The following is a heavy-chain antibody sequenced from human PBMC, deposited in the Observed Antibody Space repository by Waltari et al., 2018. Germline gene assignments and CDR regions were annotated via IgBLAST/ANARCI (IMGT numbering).Heavy chain of an antibody. Sequence: EVQLVESGGGLVQPGGSLRLSCAASGFSFSTYRMNWVRQAPGKGLEWVSYISDSSTIYYTDSVKGRFTISRDNDKNSRYLQMNSLRAEDTAIYYCARDFEHWGQGTLVTVSS. CDR1: GFSFSTYR. CDR3: ARDFEH. J-gene: IGHJ4*02. V-gene: IGHV3-48*01. CDR2: ISDSSTI.